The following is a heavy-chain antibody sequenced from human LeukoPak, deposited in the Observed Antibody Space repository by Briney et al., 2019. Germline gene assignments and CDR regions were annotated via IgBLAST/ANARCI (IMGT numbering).Heavy chain of an antibody. V-gene: IGHV3-21*01. Sequence: GGSLRLSCAASGFTFSSYSVNWVRQAPGKGLEWVSSISSSSSYIYYADSVKGRFTISRDNAKNSLYLQMNSLRAEDTAVYYCARAGFVAAAGTGYYYYGMDVWGKGTTVTVSS. CDR2: ISSSSSYI. CDR3: ARAGFVAAAGTGYYYYGMDV. J-gene: IGHJ6*04. CDR1: GFTFSSYS. D-gene: IGHD6-13*01.